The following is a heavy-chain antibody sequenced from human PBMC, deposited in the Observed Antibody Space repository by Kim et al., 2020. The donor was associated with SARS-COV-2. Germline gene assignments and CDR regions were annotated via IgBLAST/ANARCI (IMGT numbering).Heavy chain of an antibody. D-gene: IGHD3-22*01. Sequence: GGSLRLSCAASGFTVSSNYMSWVRQAPGKGLEWVSVIYSGGSTYYADSVKGRFTISRDNSKNTLYLQMNSLRAEDTAVYYCARDVRRDYYDSSGYIYWGQGTLVTVSS. CDR3: ARDVRRDYYDSSGYIY. CDR2: IYSGGST. CDR1: GFTVSSNY. J-gene: IGHJ4*02. V-gene: IGHV3-66*01.